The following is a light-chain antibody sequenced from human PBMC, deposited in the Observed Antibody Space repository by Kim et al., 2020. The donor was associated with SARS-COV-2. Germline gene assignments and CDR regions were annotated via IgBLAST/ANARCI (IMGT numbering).Light chain of an antibody. Sequence: EIVLTQSPGTLSLSPGERATLSCRASQSVSSSYLAWYQQKPGQAPRLLIYGASSRATGIPDRFSGSGSGTDFTLTISRLEPEDFAVYYCRQKVTTCTLGHGTQLEIK. J-gene: IGKJ5*01. V-gene: IGKV3-20*01. CDR3: RQKVTTCT. CDR2: GAS. CDR1: QSVSSSY.